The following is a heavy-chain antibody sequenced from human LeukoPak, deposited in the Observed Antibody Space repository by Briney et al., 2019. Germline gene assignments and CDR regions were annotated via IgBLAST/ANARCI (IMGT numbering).Heavy chain of an antibody. CDR3: AIGSAIEGLHY. V-gene: IGHV4-61*01. CDR1: GGSVTSGSYY. J-gene: IGHJ4*02. D-gene: IGHD3-10*01. Sequence: SETLSLTCTVSGGSVTSGSYYWSWIRQPPGKGLEWIGYIHYSGSTTYNPSLKSRVTMSLDTFKNQFSLKLNSVTAADTAVYYCAIGSAIEGLHYWGQGTLVTVSS. CDR2: IHYSGST.